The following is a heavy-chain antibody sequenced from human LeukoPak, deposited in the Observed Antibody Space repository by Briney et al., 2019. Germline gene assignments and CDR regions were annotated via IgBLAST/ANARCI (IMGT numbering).Heavy chain of an antibody. CDR2: ISNSGTTI. Sequence: GGSLRLSCAASGFTFSDYYMSWIRQAPGKGLEWVSYISNSGTTIYYADSVKGRFTISRDNAKNSLYLQMNSLRAEDTAVYYCARGRIEKGSIEPNYFDYWGQGTLVTVSS. J-gene: IGHJ4*02. V-gene: IGHV3-11*04. CDR1: GFTFSDYY. D-gene: IGHD3-10*01. CDR3: ARGRIEKGSIEPNYFDY.